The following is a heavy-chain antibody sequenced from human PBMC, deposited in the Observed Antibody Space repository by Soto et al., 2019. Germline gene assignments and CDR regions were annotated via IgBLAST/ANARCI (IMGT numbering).Heavy chain of an antibody. CDR2: LYPNGRA. CDR1: GFTVNTNY. Sequence: GGSLLLSCASSGFTVNTNYLTWVRQAPGKGLKWVSVLYPNGRAFYADSVKGRFTISTDNSKNSVYLQMSTLRAEDTAIYYCARGLGREYDENRDHFHLDYWGHGTLVTVSS. J-gene: IGHJ4*01. V-gene: IGHV3-53*01. D-gene: IGHD3-3*01. CDR3: ARGLGREYDENRDHFHLDY.